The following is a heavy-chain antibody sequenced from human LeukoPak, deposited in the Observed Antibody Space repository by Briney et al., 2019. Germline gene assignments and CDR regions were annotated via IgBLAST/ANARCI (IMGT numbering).Heavy chain of an antibody. D-gene: IGHD4-23*01. CDR3: ARSGNSHYYYYMDV. J-gene: IGHJ6*03. V-gene: IGHV1-18*01. CDR2: ISAYNGNT. CDR1: GYTLTSYG. Sequence: ASVKVSCKASGYTLTSYGISWVRQAPGQGLEWMGWISAYNGNTNYAQKLQGRVTMTTDTSTSTAYMELRSLRSDDTAVYYCARSGNSHYYYYMDVWGKGTTVTVSS.